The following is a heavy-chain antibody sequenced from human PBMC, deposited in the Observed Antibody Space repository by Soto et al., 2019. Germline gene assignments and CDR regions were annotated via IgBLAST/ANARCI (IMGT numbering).Heavy chain of an antibody. CDR3: ARELYAGVTISRYGMDV. J-gene: IGHJ6*02. D-gene: IGHD3-3*01. Sequence: GGSLRLSCAASGFTFSSYSMNWVRQAPGKGLERVSSISSSSSYIYYADSVKGRFTISRDNAKNSLYLQMNSLRAEDTAVYYCARELYAGVTISRYGMDVWGQGTTVTVSS. V-gene: IGHV3-21*01. CDR1: GFTFSSYS. CDR2: ISSSSSYI.